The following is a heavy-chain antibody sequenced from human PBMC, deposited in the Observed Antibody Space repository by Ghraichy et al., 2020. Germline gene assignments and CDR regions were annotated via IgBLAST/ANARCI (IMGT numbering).Heavy chain of an antibody. Sequence: GGSLRLSCAASGFTVSSNYMSWVRQAPGKGLEWVSVIYSGGSTYYADSVKGRFTISRDNSKNTLYLQMNSLRAEDTAVYYCARDPGQEDYFDYWGQGTLVTVSS. J-gene: IGHJ4*02. CDR3: ARDPGQEDYFDY. CDR1: GFTVSSNY. V-gene: IGHV3-66*01. CDR2: IYSGGST.